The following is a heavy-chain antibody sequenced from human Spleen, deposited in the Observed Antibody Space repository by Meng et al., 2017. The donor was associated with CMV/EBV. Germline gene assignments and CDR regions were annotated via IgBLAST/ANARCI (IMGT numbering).Heavy chain of an antibody. CDR3: ARGVGTTKNISFDP. D-gene: IGHD1-26*01. J-gene: IGHJ5*02. Sequence: ASGFTFTDYSMGWIRQAPGKGLEWVSYISSSGDTIYYADSVKGRFTISRDNARNSLFLQMNNLRAEDTAVYFCARGVGTTKNISFDPWGQGTLVTVSS. CDR1: GFTFTDYS. V-gene: IGHV3-11*01. CDR2: ISSSGDTI.